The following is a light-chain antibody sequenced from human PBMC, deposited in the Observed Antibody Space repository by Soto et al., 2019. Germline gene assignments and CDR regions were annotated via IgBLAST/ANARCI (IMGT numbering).Light chain of an antibody. Sequence: IVLTQSPGTLSLSPWERATLSCRASQSVSNNYLAWYQQKPGQAPRLLIYGASNRATGIPDRFSGSGSGTDFTLTISRLEPEDFAVYYCQQRSNWPPSWTFGQGTKVDIK. J-gene: IGKJ1*01. CDR3: QQRSNWPPSWT. CDR1: QSVSNNY. CDR2: GAS. V-gene: IGKV3D-20*02.